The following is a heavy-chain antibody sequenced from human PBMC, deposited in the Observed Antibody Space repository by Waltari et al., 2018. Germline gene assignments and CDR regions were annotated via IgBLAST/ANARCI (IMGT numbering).Heavy chain of an antibody. CDR1: GYSISSGYY. CDR3: ARRIAALAGRQDAFDI. Sequence: QVQLQESGPGLVTPSETLSPTCAVSGYSISSGYYWGWFRQPPGKGLEWIGGIYHSGSTYYNPSLKSRVTISVDTSKNQSSLKLSSVTAADTAVYYCARRIAALAGRQDAFDIWGQGTMVTVSS. V-gene: IGHV4-38-2*01. D-gene: IGHD6-6*01. J-gene: IGHJ3*02. CDR2: IYHSGST.